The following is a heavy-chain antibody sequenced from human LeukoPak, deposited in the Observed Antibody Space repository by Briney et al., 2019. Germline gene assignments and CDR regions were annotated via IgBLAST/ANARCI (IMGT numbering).Heavy chain of an antibody. CDR3: ARRHHNWDY. J-gene: IGHJ4*02. CDR1: GGSISSYY. Sequence: SETLSLTCTVSGGSISSYYWSWIRQPPGKGLEWIGYIYYSGSTNYNPSLKSRVTMSVDTSKNQFSLKLSSVTAADTAVYYCARRHHNWDYWGQGTLVTVSS. V-gene: IGHV4-59*12. D-gene: IGHD5-24*01. CDR2: IYYSGST.